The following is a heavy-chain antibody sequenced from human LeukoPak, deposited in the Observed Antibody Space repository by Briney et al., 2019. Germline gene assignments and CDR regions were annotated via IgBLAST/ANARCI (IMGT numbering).Heavy chain of an antibody. V-gene: IGHV4-39*01. CDR2: IYHSGST. Sequence: SDTLSLTCTVSGGSISSSSYYWGWIRQPPGKGLEWIGRIYHSGSTYYNPSLKSRVTISVDTTKTQFSLELSSVTAADTAVYYCARHRAGSSGWYGGPYYFDYWGQGTLVTVSS. CDR3: ARHRAGSSGWYGGPYYFDY. CDR1: GGSISSSSYY. D-gene: IGHD6-19*01. J-gene: IGHJ4*02.